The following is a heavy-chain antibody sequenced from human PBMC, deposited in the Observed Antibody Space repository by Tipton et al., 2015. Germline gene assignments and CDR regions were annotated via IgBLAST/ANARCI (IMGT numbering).Heavy chain of an antibody. Sequence: SLRLSCVASGFPFSAHGLNWVRQAPGKGLEWLALISDDGSDKSYGDSVKGRFTISRDNSNNTLYLQMDSLRTGDTAVYYCAKDESTYYDYLSMTYLYSGCFDYWGQGTLVTVSS. CDR1: GFPFSAHG. J-gene: IGHJ4*02. D-gene: IGHD3-16*02. V-gene: IGHV3-30*18. CDR2: ISDDGSDK. CDR3: AKDESTYYDYLSMTYLYSGCFDY.